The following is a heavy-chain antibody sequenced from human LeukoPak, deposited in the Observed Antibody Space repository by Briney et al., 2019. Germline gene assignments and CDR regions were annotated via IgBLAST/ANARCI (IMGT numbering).Heavy chain of an antibody. V-gene: IGHV3-11*04. J-gene: IGHJ2*01. Sequence: GGSLRLSCAASGFTFSDYYMSWIRQAPGKGLEWVSYISSRGNTIKYADSVKGRFTISRDNAKNSLYLQMNSLRAEDTAVYYCARVSSSWYQDWYFDLWGRGTVVTVSS. CDR1: GFTFSDYY. CDR2: ISSRGNTI. D-gene: IGHD6-13*01. CDR3: ARVSSSWYQDWYFDL.